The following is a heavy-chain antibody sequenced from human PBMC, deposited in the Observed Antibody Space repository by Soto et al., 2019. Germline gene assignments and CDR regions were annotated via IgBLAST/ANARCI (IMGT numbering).Heavy chain of an antibody. CDR1: GFTFSNAW. Sequence: GGSLRLSCAASGFTFSNAWMSWVRQAPGKGPEWVGRIKSKTDGGTTDYAAPVKGRFTISRDDSKNTLYLQMNSLKTEDTAVYYCVKDIVVVPAARGPYYYYYGMDVWGQGTTVTVSS. CDR3: VKDIVVVPAARGPYYYYYGMDV. D-gene: IGHD2-2*01. V-gene: IGHV3-15*01. J-gene: IGHJ6*02. CDR2: IKSKTDGGTT.